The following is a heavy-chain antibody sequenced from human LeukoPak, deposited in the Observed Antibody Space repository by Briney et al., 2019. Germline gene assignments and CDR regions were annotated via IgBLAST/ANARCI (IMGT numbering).Heavy chain of an antibody. D-gene: IGHD6-19*01. CDR2: IWYDGSNK. CDR3: ATDHSSGYSGY. Sequence: GGSLRLSCAASGFTFSTYSMNWVRQAPGKGLEWVAIIWYDGSNKYYGDSVKGRFTISRDNSKNMVYPQMNSLRSEDTAVYYCATDHSSGYSGYWGQGTLVTVSS. CDR1: GFTFSTYS. J-gene: IGHJ4*02. V-gene: IGHV3-33*08.